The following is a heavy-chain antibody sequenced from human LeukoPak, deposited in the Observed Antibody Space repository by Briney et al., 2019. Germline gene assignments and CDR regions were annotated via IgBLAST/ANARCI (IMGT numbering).Heavy chain of an antibody. J-gene: IGHJ6*02. CDR2: IIPILGIA. CDR1: GGTFSSYA. Sequence: AASVKVSCKASGGTFSSYAISWVRQAPGQGLEWMERIIPILGIANYAQKFQGRVTITADKSTSTAYMELSSLRSEDTAVYYCARGLTTHYYYYGMDVWGQGTTVTVSS. CDR3: ARGLTTHYYYYGMDV. V-gene: IGHV1-69*04. D-gene: IGHD1-1*01.